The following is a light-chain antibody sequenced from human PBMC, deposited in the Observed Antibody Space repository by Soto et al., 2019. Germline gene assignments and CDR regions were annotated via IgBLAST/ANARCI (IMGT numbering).Light chain of an antibody. CDR1: SSNIGAGYD. Sequence: QSVLTQPPSVSGAPGQRVTISCTGSSSNIGAGYDVHWYQQLPGRAPKLLIYGNTNRPSGVPDRFSGSKSGTSASLAITGPQAEDEADYYCLSFDSSLSVVLGGGTKLTVL. J-gene: IGLJ2*01. CDR3: LSFDSSLSVV. CDR2: GNT. V-gene: IGLV1-40*01.